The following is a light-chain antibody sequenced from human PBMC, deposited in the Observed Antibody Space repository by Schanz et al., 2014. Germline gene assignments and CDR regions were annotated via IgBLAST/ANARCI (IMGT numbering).Light chain of an antibody. CDR2: QVT. CDR1: SSDVGGHDY. Sequence: QSALTQPPSASGAPGQSVTISCTGTSSDVGGHDYVSWYQHHPGKAPKVMIYQVTKRPSGVPDRFSGSKSGNTASLTVSDLQAEDEGDYYCCSYAGSNIWVFGGGTKLTVL. CDR3: CSYAGSNIWV. J-gene: IGLJ3*02. V-gene: IGLV2-8*01.